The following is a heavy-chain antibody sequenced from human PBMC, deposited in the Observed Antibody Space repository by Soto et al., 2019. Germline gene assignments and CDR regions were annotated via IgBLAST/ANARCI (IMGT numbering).Heavy chain of an antibody. D-gene: IGHD3-3*02. CDR3: ARESFSASPNFFDY. Sequence: LRLSCAASGFAFSNYEMNWVRQAPGKGLEWVSYISLSGSTIYYADSVKGRFTISRDGAKNSLYLQMDSLRADDTAVYYCARESFSASPNFFDYWGQGTLVTVSS. CDR1: GFAFSNYE. J-gene: IGHJ4*02. V-gene: IGHV3-48*03. CDR2: ISLSGSTI.